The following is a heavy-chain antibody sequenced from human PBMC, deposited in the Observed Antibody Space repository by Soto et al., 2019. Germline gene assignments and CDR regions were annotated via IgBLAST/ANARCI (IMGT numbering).Heavy chain of an antibody. J-gene: IGHJ4*02. CDR1: GYTFTSYS. D-gene: IGHD3-16*02. V-gene: IGHV1-3*01. Sequence: ASVKIFCKASGYTFTSYSMHWVRQAAGQRLAGMGWINAHNGITKYPQKFQGRDTITRHTSASTAYTEQSRLRSEDTAVYYCARAYPPYDYVWGSYRPRKYYFDYWGQGTLVTV. CDR2: INAHNGIT. CDR3: ARAYPPYDYVWGSYRPRKYYFDY.